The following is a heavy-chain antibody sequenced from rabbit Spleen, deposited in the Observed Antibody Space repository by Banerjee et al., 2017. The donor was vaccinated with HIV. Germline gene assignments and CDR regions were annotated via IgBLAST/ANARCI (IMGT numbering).Heavy chain of an antibody. CDR1: GFDFSNYG. J-gene: IGHJ6*01. V-gene: IGHV1S45*01. Sequence: QEQLEESGGGLVQPGGSLKLSCKASGFDFSNYGVCWVRQAPGKGLEWIACIEGGSSGFTYSATWAKGRFTISKTSSTTVTLQMTSLTVADTATYFCARDTGSSFSSYGMDLWGPGTLVTVS. CDR2: IEGGSSGFT. CDR3: ARDTGSSFSSYGMDL. D-gene: IGHD8-1*01.